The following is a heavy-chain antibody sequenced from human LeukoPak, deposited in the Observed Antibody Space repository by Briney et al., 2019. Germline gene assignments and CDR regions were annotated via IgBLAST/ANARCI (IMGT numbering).Heavy chain of an antibody. Sequence: GESLKISCKGSGYSFTSYWIGWMRQMPGKGLEWMGIIYPGDSDTRYSPSFQGQVTISADKSISTAYLQWSSLKASDTAMYYCARRYCSSTSCPDYYDTSGYHYDYWGQGTLVTVSS. J-gene: IGHJ4*02. D-gene: IGHD3-22*01. V-gene: IGHV5-51*01. CDR3: ARRYCSSTSCPDYYDTSGYHYDY. CDR2: IYPGDSDT. CDR1: GYSFTSYW.